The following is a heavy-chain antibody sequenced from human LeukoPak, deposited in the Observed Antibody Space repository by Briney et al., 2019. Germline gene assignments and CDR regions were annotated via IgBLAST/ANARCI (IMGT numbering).Heavy chain of an antibody. J-gene: IGHJ4*02. V-gene: IGHV3-23*01. CDR3: ARDMLSYSGTHCLDY. Sequence: GGSLRLSCATSGFTFVSYAMTWVRQAPGKGLEWVSSINGGGDTTYYADSVKGRFTISRDKATNTLFLQMNSLRAEDTAVYYCARDMLSYSGTHCLDYWGQGTLVTVSS. CDR2: INGGGDTT. CDR1: GFTFVSYA. D-gene: IGHD1-26*01.